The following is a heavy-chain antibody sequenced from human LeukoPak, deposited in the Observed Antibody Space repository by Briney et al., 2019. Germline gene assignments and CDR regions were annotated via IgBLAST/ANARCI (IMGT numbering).Heavy chain of an antibody. CDR1: GYSFTTYW. CDR2: IYPGDSVT. Sequence: VESLKISCKGSGYSFTTYWIGWVRQMPGKGLEWMGIIYPGDSVTRYSPSFQGQVTISADKSISAAYLQWSSLKASDTAMYYCARRAYLRESSPSGYYFDYWGQGTLVTVSS. CDR3: ARRAYLRESSPSGYYFDY. V-gene: IGHV5-51*01. J-gene: IGHJ4*02. D-gene: IGHD2-2*01.